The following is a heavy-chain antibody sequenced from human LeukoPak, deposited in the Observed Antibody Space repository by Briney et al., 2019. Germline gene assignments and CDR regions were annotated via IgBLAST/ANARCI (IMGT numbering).Heavy chain of an antibody. V-gene: IGHV4-59*11. D-gene: IGHD3-10*01. CDR1: GASITRRY. J-gene: IGHJ4*02. CDR2: INYSGNT. CDR3: GRGGGGSYLEYSFDY. Sequence: SETLSLTCTVSGASITRRYWSWIRQPPGKGLEWIGYINYSGNTNYNTSLKSRVTISVDTSKNQFFLKLSSVTAADTAVYYCGRGGGGSYLEYSFDYWGQGTLVTVSS.